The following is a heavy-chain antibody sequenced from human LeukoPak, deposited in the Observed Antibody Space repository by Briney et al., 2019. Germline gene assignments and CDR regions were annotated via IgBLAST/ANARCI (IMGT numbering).Heavy chain of an antibody. CDR1: GYTFTSYY. J-gene: IGHJ4*02. D-gene: IGHD3-10*01. CDR3: ARAYGSGSYTLLSFDY. V-gene: IGHV1-46*01. CDR2: INPSGGST. Sequence: ASVKVSCKASGYTFTSYYMHWVRQAPGQGLEWMGIINPSGGSTSYAQKFQGRVTMTRDTSTSTVYMELSSLRSEDTAVYYCARAYGSGSYTLLSFDYWGQGTLVTVSS.